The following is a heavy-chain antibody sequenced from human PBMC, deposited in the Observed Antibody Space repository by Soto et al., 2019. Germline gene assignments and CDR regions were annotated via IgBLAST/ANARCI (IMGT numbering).Heavy chain of an antibody. Sequence: GASVKVSCKASGFTFTSSAMQWVRQARGQRLEWIGWIVVGSGNTNYAQKFQERVTITRDMSTSTAYMELSSLRSEDTAVYYCAADREYCYDSSGYRYYYYGMDVWGQGTTVTVSS. D-gene: IGHD3-22*01. V-gene: IGHV1-58*02. CDR1: GFTFTSSA. CDR2: IVVGSGNT. CDR3: AADREYCYDSSGYRYYYYGMDV. J-gene: IGHJ6*02.